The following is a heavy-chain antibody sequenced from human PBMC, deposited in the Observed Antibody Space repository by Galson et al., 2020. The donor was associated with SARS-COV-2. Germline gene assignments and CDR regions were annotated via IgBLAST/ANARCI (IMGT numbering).Heavy chain of an antibody. D-gene: IGHD6-19*01. CDR2: ISAYNGNT. CDR1: GYTFTSYG. V-gene: IGHV1-18*01. CDR3: ARDRIAVAGSYYYDGMDV. Sequence: ASVKVSCKASGYTFTSYGISWVRQAPGQGLEWMGWISAYNGNTNYAQNLQGRVTMTTDTSTSTAYMELRSLRSDDTAVYYFARDRIAVAGSYYYDGMDVWGKGTTVTVSS. J-gene: IGHJ6*04.